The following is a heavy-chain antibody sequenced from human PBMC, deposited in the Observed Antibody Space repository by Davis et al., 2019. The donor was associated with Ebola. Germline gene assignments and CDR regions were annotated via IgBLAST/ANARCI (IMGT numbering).Heavy chain of an antibody. CDR2: ISGSGGST. CDR3: AKDLDVISGSHGNAFDI. V-gene: IGHV3-23*01. D-gene: IGHD1-26*01. Sequence: GESLKISCAASGFTFSSYAMSWVRQAPGKGLEWVSAISGSGGSTYYADSVKGRFTISRDNSKNTLYLQMNSLRAEDTAVYYCAKDLDVISGSHGNAFDIWGQGTMVTVSS. CDR1: GFTFSSYA. J-gene: IGHJ3*02.